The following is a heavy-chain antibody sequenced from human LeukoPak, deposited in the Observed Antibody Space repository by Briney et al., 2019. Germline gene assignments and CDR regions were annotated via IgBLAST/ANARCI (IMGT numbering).Heavy chain of an antibody. CDR1: GFTFSSNW. CDR3: AVGGYHYSYYRLDV. J-gene: IGHJ6*02. Sequence: GGSLRLSCATSGFTFSSNWMSWDRHAPGRGLDWVANIKPDGSAEYYAASVKGRFTVSRDNAKNSLYLQMNSLRVEDTAVYYCAVGGYHYSYYRLDVWGQGTTVVVSS. CDR2: IKPDGSAE. D-gene: IGHD5-12*01. V-gene: IGHV3-7*01.